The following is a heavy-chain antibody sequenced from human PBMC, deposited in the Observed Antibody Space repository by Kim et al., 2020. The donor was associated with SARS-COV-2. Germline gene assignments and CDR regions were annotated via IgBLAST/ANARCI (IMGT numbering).Heavy chain of an antibody. D-gene: IGHD5-18*01. CDR1: GGSISSGGYY. CDR3: AREMGGYPINGFDT. V-gene: IGHV4-31*03. CDR2: IYYSGST. J-gene: IGHJ5*02. Sequence: SETLSLTCTVSGGSISSGGYYWSWIRQHPGKGLEWIGYIYYSGSTYYNPSLKSRVTISVDTSKNQFSLKLSSVTAADTAVYYCAREMGGYPINGFDTWGQGTLGTVSS.